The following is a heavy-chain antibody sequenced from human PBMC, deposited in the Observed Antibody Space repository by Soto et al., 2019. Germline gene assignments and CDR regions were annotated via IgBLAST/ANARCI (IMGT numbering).Heavy chain of an antibody. V-gene: IGHV3-15*07. J-gene: IGHJ4*02. CDR3: TTERMAVAGYSPNH. CDR2: IKSKIDGGTT. D-gene: IGHD6-19*01. CDR1: VFTFSDAW. Sequence: EVQLVESGGDLVKPGWSLRLSCAVSVFTFSDAWMSWVRQAPGKGLEWVGRIKSKIDGGTTDYAAPVKGRFSISRDDSKNTLYLQMNSLKTEDTAVYFCTTERMAVAGYSPNHWGQGTLVTVSS.